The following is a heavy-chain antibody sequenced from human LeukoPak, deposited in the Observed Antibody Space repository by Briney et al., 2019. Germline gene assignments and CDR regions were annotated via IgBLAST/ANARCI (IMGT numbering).Heavy chain of an antibody. J-gene: IGHJ6*03. CDR3: ARDAEWLSPGIFYYYYYMDV. CDR1: GGSISSGSYY. CDR2: IYTSGST. Sequence: SQTLSLTCTVSGGSISSGSYYWSWIRQPAGKGLEWIGRIYTSGSTNYNPSLKSRVTISVDTSKNQFSLKLSSVTAADTAVYYCARDAEWLSPGIFYYYYYMDVWGKGTTVTVSS. V-gene: IGHV4-61*02. D-gene: IGHD3-3*01.